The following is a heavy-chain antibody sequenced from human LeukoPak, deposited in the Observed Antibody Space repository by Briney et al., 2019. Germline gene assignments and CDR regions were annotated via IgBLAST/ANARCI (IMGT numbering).Heavy chain of an antibody. Sequence: PGGSLRLSCAASGFIFSNSAMNWVRQVPGKGLEWVSAISGSGSNTLYADSVRGRFTISRDNAQNSMYLQMNSLRVEDTAVYYCTSWGDTTAEYFQRWGQGTLVTVSS. V-gene: IGHV3-23*01. CDR2: ISGSGSNT. J-gene: IGHJ1*01. CDR1: GFIFSNSA. CDR3: TSWGDTTAEYFQR. D-gene: IGHD2-21*02.